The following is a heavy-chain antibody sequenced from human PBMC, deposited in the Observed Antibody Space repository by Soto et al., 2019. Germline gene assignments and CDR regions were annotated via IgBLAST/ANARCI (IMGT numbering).Heavy chain of an antibody. J-gene: IGHJ3*02. CDR2: ISYDGSNK. CDR1: GLTFSSYC. Sequence: SLSLSCAASGLTFSSYCVHWVRQAPGKGLEWVAVISYDGSNKYYADSVKGRFTISRDNSKNTLYLQMNSLRAEDTAVYYCEKVAAKSADAFDIWGQGTMVTVSS. CDR3: EKVAAKSADAFDI. D-gene: IGHD1-26*01. V-gene: IGHV3-30*18.